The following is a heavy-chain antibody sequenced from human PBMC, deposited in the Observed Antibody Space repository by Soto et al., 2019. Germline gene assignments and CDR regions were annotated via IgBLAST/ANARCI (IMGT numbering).Heavy chain of an antibody. Sequence: SGPTLVNPTETLTLTCTVSGFSLSNDKIGESRIRQPPGKALEWLAHIFSNDEKSYNTSLKSRLTISKNTSKSQVVLTMTNMDPVDTATYYCARGRGNCSSTSCPCNWFDPWGQGTLVTVSS. CDR1: GFSLSNDKIG. CDR3: ARGRGNCSSTSCPCNWFDP. J-gene: IGHJ5*02. D-gene: IGHD2-2*01. V-gene: IGHV2-26*01. CDR2: IFSNDEK.